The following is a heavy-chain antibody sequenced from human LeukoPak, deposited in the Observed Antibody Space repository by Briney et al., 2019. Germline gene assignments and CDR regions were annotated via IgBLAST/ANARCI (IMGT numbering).Heavy chain of an antibody. CDR3: AKDPGTRGAFDI. V-gene: IGHV3-66*01. D-gene: IGHD3-10*01. J-gene: IGHJ3*02. Sequence: PGGSLRLSCAASEFSVGSNYMTWVRQAPGKGLEWVSLIYSGGSTYYADSVKGRFTISRDNSKNTLYLQMSSLRAEDTAVYYCAKDPGTRGAFDIWGQGTMVTVSS. CDR2: IYSGGST. CDR1: EFSVGSNY.